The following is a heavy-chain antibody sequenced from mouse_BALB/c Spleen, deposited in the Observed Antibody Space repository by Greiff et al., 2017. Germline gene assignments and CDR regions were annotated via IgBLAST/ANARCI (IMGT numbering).Heavy chain of an antibody. CDR3: AREGGVLRGSYAMDY. D-gene: IGHD2-14*01. V-gene: IGHV1-80*01. J-gene: IGHJ4*01. CDR2: IYPGDGDT. CDR1: GYAFSSYW. Sequence: QVQLQQSGAELVRPGSSVKISCKASGYAFSSYWMNWVKQRPGQGLEWIGQIYPGDGDTNYNGKFKGKATLTADKSSSTAYMQLSSLTSEDSAVYFCAREGGVLRGSYAMDYWGQGTSVTVSS.